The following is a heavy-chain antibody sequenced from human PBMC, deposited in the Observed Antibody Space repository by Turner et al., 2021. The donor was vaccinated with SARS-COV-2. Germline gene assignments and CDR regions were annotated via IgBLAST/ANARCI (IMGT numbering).Heavy chain of an antibody. V-gene: IGHV3-15*01. J-gene: IGHJ6*02. CDR2: IKRKTEGGTT. CDR1: GFNLSHDW. D-gene: IGHD3-3*01. CDR3: TTDIGPITIFGVATRYGMDV. Sequence: EVQLVESGGGLVKPGGSLRLSCAASGFNLSHDWMSWVRQAAGEGLGWVGRIKRKTEGGTTDYAAPVKGRFTISRDDSKNTVYLQMNSLKTEDTAVYYCTTDIGPITIFGVATRYGMDVWGQGTTVTVSS.